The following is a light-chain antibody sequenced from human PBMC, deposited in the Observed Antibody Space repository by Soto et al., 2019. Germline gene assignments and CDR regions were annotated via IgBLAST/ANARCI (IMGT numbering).Light chain of an antibody. V-gene: IGKV1-39*01. J-gene: IGKJ4*01. Sequence: DIQMTQSPSSLSASVGDRVTITCRASQSIGGYLNWYQQTPGRAPKFLISAASSLQSGVPSRFSGSGSGTDFTLTISSLQPEDFATYYCQQSYYTPLTFGGGTKVEIK. CDR3: QQSYYTPLT. CDR2: AAS. CDR1: QSIGGY.